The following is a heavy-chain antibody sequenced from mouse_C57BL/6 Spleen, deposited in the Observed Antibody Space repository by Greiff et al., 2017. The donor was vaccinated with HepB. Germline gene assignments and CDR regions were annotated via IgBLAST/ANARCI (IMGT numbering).Heavy chain of an antibody. CDR3: ARHRGAMDY. J-gene: IGHJ4*01. Sequence: EVKLMESGGGLVKPGGSLKLSCAASGFAFSDYGMHWVRQAPEKGLEWVAYISSGSSTIYYADTVKGRFTISRDNAKNTLFLQMTSLRSEDTAMYYCARHRGAMDYWGQGTSVTVSS. V-gene: IGHV5-17*01. CDR1: GFAFSDYG. CDR2: ISSGSSTI. D-gene: IGHD2-14*01.